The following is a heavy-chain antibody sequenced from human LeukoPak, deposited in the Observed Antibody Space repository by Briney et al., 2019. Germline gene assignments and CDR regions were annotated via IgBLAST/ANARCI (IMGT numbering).Heavy chain of an antibody. J-gene: IGHJ4*02. D-gene: IGHD5-18*01. CDR3: AKDRGYGYSYGDY. CDR1: GFTLSSYG. V-gene: IGHV3-30*18. CDR2: ISYDGSNK. Sequence: GRSLRLSCAASGFTLSSYGMHWVRQAPGKGLEWVAVISYDGSNKYYADSVKGRFTISRDNSKNTLYLQMNSLRAEDTAVYYCAKDRGYGYSYGDYWGQGTLVTVSS.